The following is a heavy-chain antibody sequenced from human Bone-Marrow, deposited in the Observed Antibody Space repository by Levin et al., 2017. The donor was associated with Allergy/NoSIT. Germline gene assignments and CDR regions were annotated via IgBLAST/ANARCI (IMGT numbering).Heavy chain of an antibody. Sequence: SVKVSCKASGGTFNSYPIAWVRQAPGQGLEWMGGIIPVFNTANYAQKFQGRVTISADESTSTAYMELSSLRSEDTAMYYCARVGIDYYGSETRAPVPAWDYWGQGTLVTVSS. J-gene: IGHJ4*02. D-gene: IGHD3-10*01. CDR2: IIPVFNTA. CDR3: ARVGIDYYGSETRAPVPAWDY. V-gene: IGHV1-69*13. CDR1: GGTFNSYP.